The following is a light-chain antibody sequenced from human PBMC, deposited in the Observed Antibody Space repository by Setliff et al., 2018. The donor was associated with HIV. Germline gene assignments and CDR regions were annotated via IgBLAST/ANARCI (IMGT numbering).Light chain of an antibody. CDR2: EVT. Sequence: ALTQPASVSGSPGQSITISCAGTNSDVGGYNYVSWFQQHPGKAPKLIISEVTNRPSGVSDRFSGSKSGNTASLSISGLQPEDEADYYCASYTSSSTRVFGTGTKVTVL. J-gene: IGLJ1*01. CDR3: ASYTSSSTRV. CDR1: NSDVGGYNY. V-gene: IGLV2-14*01.